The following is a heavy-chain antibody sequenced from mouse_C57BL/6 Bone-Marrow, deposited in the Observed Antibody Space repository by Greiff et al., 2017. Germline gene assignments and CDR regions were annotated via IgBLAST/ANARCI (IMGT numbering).Heavy chain of an antibody. V-gene: IGHV1-55*01. CDR3: APYYCGSSHPYFDV. CDR2: IYPGSGST. D-gene: IGHD1-1*01. J-gene: IGHJ1*03. CDR1: GYTFTSYW. Sequence: QVQLQQPGAELVKPGASVKMSCKASGYTFTSYWITWVKQRPGQGLEWIGDIYPGSGSTNYNEKFKSKATLTVDTSSSTAYMQLSSLTSEDSAVYYCAPYYCGSSHPYFDVWGTGTTVTVSS.